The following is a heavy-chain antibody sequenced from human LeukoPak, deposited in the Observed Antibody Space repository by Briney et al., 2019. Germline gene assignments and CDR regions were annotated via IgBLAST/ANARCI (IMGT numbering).Heavy chain of an antibody. J-gene: IGHJ3*02. V-gene: IGHV3-9*01. CDR2: ISWNSGSI. CDR1: GFTFDDYA. Sequence: GGSLRLSCAASGFTFDDYAMHWVRQAPGKGLEWVSGISWNSGSIGYADSVKGRFTISRDNAKNSLYLQMNSLRADDTAVYYCARDRRYFDWENDAFDIWGQGTMVTVPS. D-gene: IGHD3-9*01. CDR3: ARDRRYFDWENDAFDI.